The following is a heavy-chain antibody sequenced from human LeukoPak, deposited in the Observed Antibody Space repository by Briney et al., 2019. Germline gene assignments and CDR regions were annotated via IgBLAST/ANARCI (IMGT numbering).Heavy chain of an antibody. D-gene: IGHD6-13*01. CDR2: IYYSGST. CDR1: GGFISSYY. CDR3: ASGRQQLAHYGMDV. J-gene: IGHJ6*02. Sequence: PSETLSLTCTVSGGFISSYYWSWIRQPPGKGLEWIGYIYYSGSTNYNPSLKSRVTISVDTSKNQFSLKLSSVTAADTAVYYCASGRQQLAHYGMDVWGQGTTVTVSS. V-gene: IGHV4-59*01.